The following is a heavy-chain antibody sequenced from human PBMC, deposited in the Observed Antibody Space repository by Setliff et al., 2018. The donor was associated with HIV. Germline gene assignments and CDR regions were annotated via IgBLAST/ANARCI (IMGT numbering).Heavy chain of an antibody. CDR2: TSHSGKT. J-gene: IGHJ4*02. CDR3: VTSSSWSSRLNF. V-gene: IGHV4-34*01. Sequence: LSLTCAVYGGPLSGHYWSWIRQPPRQGLEWIGETSHSGKTNYNPSPKSRVTISVDTSKNQFSLKLTSVTAADTAVYYRVTSSSWSSRLNFWGPGMLVTVSS. D-gene: IGHD2-2*01. CDR1: GGPLSGHY.